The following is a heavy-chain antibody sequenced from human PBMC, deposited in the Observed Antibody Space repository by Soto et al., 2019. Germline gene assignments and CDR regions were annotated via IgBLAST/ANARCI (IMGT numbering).Heavy chain of an antibody. Sequence: QVQLVQSGAEVKKPGASVKVSCKTSGYPFTSYDINWVRQATGQGLEWMGWMNPNSGNTGSAQKLQGRVTMTRDTSTSTAYMELSSLSSEDTGVYYCARTWGSIDYWGRGTLVTVSS. D-gene: IGHD3-16*01. CDR1: GYPFTSYD. J-gene: IGHJ4*02. CDR2: MNPNSGNT. V-gene: IGHV1-8*01. CDR3: ARTWGSIDY.